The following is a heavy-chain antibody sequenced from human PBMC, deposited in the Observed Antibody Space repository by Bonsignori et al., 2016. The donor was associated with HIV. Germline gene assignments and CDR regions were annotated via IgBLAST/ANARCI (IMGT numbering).Heavy chain of an antibody. CDR2: ISSSGSTI. V-gene: IGHV3-11*01. Sequence: VRQMPGKGLEWVSYISSSGSTIYYADSVKGRFTISRDNAKNSLYLQMNSLRAEDTAVYYCARNSMVRGVTFYYYYYMDVWGKGTTVTVSS. D-gene: IGHD3-10*01. J-gene: IGHJ6*03. CDR3: ARNSMVRGVTFYYYYYMDV.